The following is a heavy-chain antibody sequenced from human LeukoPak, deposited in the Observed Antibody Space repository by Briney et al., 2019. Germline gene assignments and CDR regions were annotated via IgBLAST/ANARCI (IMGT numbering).Heavy chain of an antibody. CDR2: IKQDGSEK. Sequence: GGSLTLSCPASGFPLSSYWMRWVRQAPGKGLEWVANIKQDGSEKNYVYSVKGRFTISRDKARNSLYLQMNSLRAEDTAVYYCARDAGGYGFYGDYWGQGALVSVSS. J-gene: IGHJ4*02. D-gene: IGHD5-18*01. V-gene: IGHV3-7*01. CDR1: GFPLSSYW. CDR3: ARDAGGYGFYGDY.